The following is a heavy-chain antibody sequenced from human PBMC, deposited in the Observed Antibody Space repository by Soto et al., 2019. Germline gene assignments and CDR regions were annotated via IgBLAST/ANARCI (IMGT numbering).Heavy chain of an antibody. Sequence: SGGSLRLSCAASGFTFSDYAMHWVRQAPGKGLEWVAIISFDGSNEHYADSVQGRFTISRDNSENTLYLQMNSLRADDTAVYYCARPAATVIFYSGMGVWGQGTTVTVSS. CDR2: ISFDGSNE. CDR1: GFTFSDYA. J-gene: IGHJ6*02. D-gene: IGHD4-17*01. CDR3: ARPAATVIFYSGMGV. V-gene: IGHV3-30-3*01.